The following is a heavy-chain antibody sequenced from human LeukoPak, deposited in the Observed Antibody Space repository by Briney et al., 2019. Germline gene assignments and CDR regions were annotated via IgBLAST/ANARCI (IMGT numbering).Heavy chain of an antibody. Sequence: SETLSLTCTVSGGSISSYYWSWIRQPPGKGLEWIGYIYYSGSTNYNPSLKSRVTISVDTSKNQFSLKLSSVTAAGTAVYYCAGKRLRFLEIDYWGQGTLVTVSS. CDR1: GGSISSYY. CDR2: IYYSGST. J-gene: IGHJ4*02. CDR3: AGKRLRFLEIDY. D-gene: IGHD3-3*01. V-gene: IGHV4-59*01.